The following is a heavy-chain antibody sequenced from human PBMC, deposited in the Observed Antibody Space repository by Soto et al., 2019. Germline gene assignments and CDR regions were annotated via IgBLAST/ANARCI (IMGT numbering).Heavy chain of an antibody. CDR3: AKGFGNYRAFDY. D-gene: IGHD1-7*01. CDR2: IKEDGSEI. J-gene: IGHJ4*02. Sequence: RLSCAASGFTFSSSWMSWVRQAPGKGLEWVANIKEDGSEIHYADSVKGRFTISRDNSKNTLYLQMNSLRAEDTAVYYCAKGFGNYRAFDYWGQGTLVTVSS. V-gene: IGHV3-7*02. CDR1: GFTFSSSW.